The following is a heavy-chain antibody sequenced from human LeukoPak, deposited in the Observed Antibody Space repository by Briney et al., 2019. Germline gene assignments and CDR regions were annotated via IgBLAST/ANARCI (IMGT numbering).Heavy chain of an antibody. V-gene: IGHV3-74*03. J-gene: IGHJ4*02. CDR3: ARGFGSGSSLPFDY. Sequence: GGSLRLSCAASGFTFRNYAMNWVRHAPGKGLVWVSRLDSDGGSTTYADSVEGRFHISRDNAKNTLFLQVDSLRAADTAVYFCARGFGSGSSLPFDYWGQGTLVTVSS. CDR1: GFTFRNYA. CDR2: LDSDGGST. D-gene: IGHD3-10*01.